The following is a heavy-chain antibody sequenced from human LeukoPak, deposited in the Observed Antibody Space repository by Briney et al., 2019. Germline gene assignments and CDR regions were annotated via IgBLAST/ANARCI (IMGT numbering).Heavy chain of an antibody. J-gene: IGHJ4*02. Sequence: SETLSLTCSVSGDSISSNSYYWGWIRQSPGKGLAWIGNVFYSGSTYYNPSLKRRVTISVDTSKNEFSLRLDSMTAADTAVYFCARGGSYYHDNSGYSHFDFWGQGTLATVSS. CDR3: ARGGSYYHDNSGYSHFDF. CDR2: VFYSGST. D-gene: IGHD3-22*01. V-gene: IGHV4-39*07. CDR1: GDSISSNSYY.